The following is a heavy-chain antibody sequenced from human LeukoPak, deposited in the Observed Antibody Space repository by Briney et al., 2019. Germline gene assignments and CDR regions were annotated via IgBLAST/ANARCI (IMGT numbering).Heavy chain of an antibody. CDR2: IWYDGSNK. Sequence: GRSLRLSCTVSGFTFTEYGFHWVRQAPGKGLEWVAVIWYDGSNKFYADSVRGRFTISRDNSKNTLSLQMNSLRAEDTALYYCARSPDSSGYYDYWGQGTLVTVSS. CDR3: ARSPDSSGYYDY. D-gene: IGHD3-22*01. V-gene: IGHV3-33*01. CDR1: GFTFTEYG. J-gene: IGHJ4*02.